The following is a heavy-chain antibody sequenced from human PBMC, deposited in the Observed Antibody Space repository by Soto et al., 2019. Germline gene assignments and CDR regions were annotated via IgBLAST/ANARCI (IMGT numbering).Heavy chain of an antibody. CDR3: ARAAPYYYGSGSYYFDY. Sequence: PSETLSLTCAVYGGSFSGYYWSWIRQPPGKGLEWIGEINHSGSTNYNPSLKSRVTISVDTSKNQFSLKLSSVTAADTAVYYCARAAPYYYGSGSYYFDYWGQGTLVTVSS. J-gene: IGHJ4*02. D-gene: IGHD3-10*01. V-gene: IGHV4-34*01. CDR2: INHSGST. CDR1: GGSFSGYY.